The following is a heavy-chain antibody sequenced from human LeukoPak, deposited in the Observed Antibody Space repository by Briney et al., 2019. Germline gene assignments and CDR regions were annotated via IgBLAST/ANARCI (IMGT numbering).Heavy chain of an antibody. J-gene: IGHJ4*02. Sequence: PAQSLRLSCAASGFTFSSYAISWVRQAHGKGLEWVSSISGDGYTTFYADSVKGRFTISRDNSKNTLYLRMNSLRADDTALYFCANRGDCGAYWGQGTLVTVSS. V-gene: IGHV3-23*01. CDR2: ISGDGYTT. CDR1: GFTFSSYA. CDR3: ANRGDCGAY. D-gene: IGHD2-21*02.